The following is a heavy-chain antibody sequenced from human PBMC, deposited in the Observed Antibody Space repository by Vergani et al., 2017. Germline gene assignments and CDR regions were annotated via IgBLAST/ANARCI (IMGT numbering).Heavy chain of an antibody. Sequence: EVHLLESGGGLVQSGGSLRLSCAASGFTFSNSAVSWVRQAPGKGLEWVSIINTRGLTTNYADSVRGRFTISRDNSGNTLHLQMDNLRVDDTAVYFCAKLLGYCSSTSCSTPFDTWGQGTLVTVST. V-gene: IGHV3-23*03. CDR3: AKLLGYCSSTSCSTPFDT. D-gene: IGHD2-2*01. CDR2: INTRGLTT. J-gene: IGHJ4*02. CDR1: GFTFSNSA.